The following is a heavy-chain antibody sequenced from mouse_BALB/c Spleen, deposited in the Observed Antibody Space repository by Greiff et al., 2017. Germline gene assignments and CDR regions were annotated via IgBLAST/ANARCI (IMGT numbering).Heavy chain of an antibody. J-gene: IGHJ4*01. CDR1: GFTFSSYG. CDR2: ISSGGSYT. D-gene: IGHD2-4*01. V-gene: IGHV5-6*03. CDR3: ARYDYENYYAMDY. Sequence: EVKLVESGGGLVKPGGSLKLSCAASGFTFSSYGMSWVRQTPDKRLEWVATISSGGSYTYYPDSVKGRFTISRDNAKNTLYLQMSSLKSEDTAMYYCARYDYENYYAMDYWGQGTSVTVSS.